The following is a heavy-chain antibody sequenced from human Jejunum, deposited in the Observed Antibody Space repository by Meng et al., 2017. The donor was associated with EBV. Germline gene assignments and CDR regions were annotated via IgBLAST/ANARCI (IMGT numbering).Heavy chain of an antibody. CDR1: GGSVSSGTYY. Sequence: QVRLQESGPGLVKPSETLSLTCTVAGGSVSSGTYYWTWIRQPPGKGLEWIGYIYNSGSTNYNPSLKSRVTISLDTSKNQFSLKLSSVTAADTAMYYCARNWNFWGQGTLVTVSS. CDR2: IYNSGST. CDR3: ARNWNF. D-gene: IGHD1-1*01. J-gene: IGHJ4*02. V-gene: IGHV4-61*01.